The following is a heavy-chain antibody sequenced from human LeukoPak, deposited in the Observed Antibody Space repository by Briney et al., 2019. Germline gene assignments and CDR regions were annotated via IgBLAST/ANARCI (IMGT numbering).Heavy chain of an antibody. CDR3: TTYLPPPFWSGYHEHDY. D-gene: IGHD3-3*01. CDR1: GFTFSNAW. J-gene: IGHJ4*02. Sequence: GGSLRLSCAASGFTFSNAWMSWVRQAPGKGLEWVGRIKSKTDGGTTDYAAPVKGRFTISRDDSKNTLYRQMNSLKTEDTAVYYCTTYLPPPFWSGYHEHDYWGQGTLVTVSS. CDR2: IKSKTDGGTT. V-gene: IGHV3-15*01.